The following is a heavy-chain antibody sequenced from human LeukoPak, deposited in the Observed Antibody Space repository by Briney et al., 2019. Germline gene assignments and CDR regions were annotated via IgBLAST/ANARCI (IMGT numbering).Heavy chain of an antibody. CDR2: IYYSGST. D-gene: IGHD1-26*01. J-gene: IGHJ5*02. CDR3: ARDPGGSYFSWFDP. CDR1: GGSISSYY. V-gene: IGHV4-59*01. Sequence: SETLSLTCTVSGGSISSYYWSWIRQPPGKGLEWIGYIYYSGSTNYNPSLKSRVTISVDTSKNQFSLKLSSVTAADTAVYYCARDPGGSYFSWFDPWGQGTLVTVSS.